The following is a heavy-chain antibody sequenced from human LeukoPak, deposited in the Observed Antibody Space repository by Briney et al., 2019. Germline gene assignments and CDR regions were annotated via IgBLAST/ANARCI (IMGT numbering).Heavy chain of an antibody. CDR2: IYHSGST. Sequence: SETLSLTCTVSGGSISSSSYYWGWIRQPPGKGLEWIGSIYHSGSTYYNPSPKSRVTISLDTSKKQFSLKLSSVTAADTAVYYCARQVDVGCSSTSCYGHGAFDIWGQGTLFTVSS. D-gene: IGHD2-2*01. V-gene: IGHV4-39*01. J-gene: IGHJ3*02. CDR3: ARQVDVGCSSTSCYGHGAFDI. CDR1: GGSISSSSYY.